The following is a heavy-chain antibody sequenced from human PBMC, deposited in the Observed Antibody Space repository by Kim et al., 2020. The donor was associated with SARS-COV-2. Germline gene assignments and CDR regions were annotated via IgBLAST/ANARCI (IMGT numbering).Heavy chain of an antibody. J-gene: IGHJ4*02. CDR2: INAGNGNT. Sequence: ASVKVSCKASGYTFTSYAMHWVRQAPGQRLEWMGWINAGNGNTKYSQKFQGRVTITRDTSASTAYMELSSLRSEDTAVYYCARGIQYYDFWSGYYTAPYFDYWGQGTLVTVSS. D-gene: IGHD3-3*01. V-gene: IGHV1-3*01. CDR1: GYTFTSYA. CDR3: ARGIQYYDFWSGYYTAPYFDY.